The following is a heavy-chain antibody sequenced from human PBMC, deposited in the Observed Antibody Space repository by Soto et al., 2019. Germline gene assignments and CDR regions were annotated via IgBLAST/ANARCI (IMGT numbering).Heavy chain of an antibody. CDR2: IYYSGST. V-gene: IGHV4-59*01. CDR1: GGYISSYY. J-gene: IGHJ4*02. CDR3: AGLPMPAATDDY. Sequence: SETLSLTCAVSGGYISSYYWSWIRQPPGKGLEWIGYIYYSGSTNYNPSLKSRVTISVDTSKNQFSLKLSSVTAADTAVYYCAGLPMPAATDDYWGQGTLVTVSS. D-gene: IGHD2-15*01.